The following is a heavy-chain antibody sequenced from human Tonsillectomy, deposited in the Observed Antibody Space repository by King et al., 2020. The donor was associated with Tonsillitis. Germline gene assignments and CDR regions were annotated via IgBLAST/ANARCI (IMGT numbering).Heavy chain of an antibody. D-gene: IGHD3-22*01. CDR2: ISTYNGNT. Sequence: QLVQSGAEVKKPGASVKVSCKTSGYTFTSYSISWVRQAPGQGLEWMGWISTYNGNTNYAQKLQGRVTMTTDTSTSTAYMELRSLRSDDTAVYYCASDGWGYYNSSGYYGGYWGQGTLVTVSS. CDR3: ASDGWGYYNSSGYYGGY. J-gene: IGHJ4*02. CDR1: GYTFTSYS. V-gene: IGHV1-18*04.